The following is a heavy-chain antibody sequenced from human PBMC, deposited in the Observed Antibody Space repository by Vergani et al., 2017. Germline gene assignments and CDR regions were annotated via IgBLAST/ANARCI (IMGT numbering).Heavy chain of an antibody. J-gene: IGHJ4*02. CDR2: VNPEGTNT. D-gene: IGHD6-25*01. Sequence: EVQLVESGGGLVQPGGSLRLSCAASGFTFSRHWMHWVRQAPGKGLVWVSRVNPEGTNTPYADSVKGRFTISRDNAKNMMYLQLNRLRDEDTCVYYCARYGRIAAEGTELDYGGQGTLVTVSS. CDR3: ARYGRIAAEGTELDY. V-gene: IGHV3-74*01. CDR1: GFTFSRHW.